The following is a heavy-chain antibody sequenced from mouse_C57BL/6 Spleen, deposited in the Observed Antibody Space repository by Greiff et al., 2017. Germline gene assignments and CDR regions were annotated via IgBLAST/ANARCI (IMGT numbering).Heavy chain of an antibody. CDR2: IYPGNSDT. V-gene: IGHV1-5*01. CDR3: TRAGDYYGSSYYWYFDV. D-gene: IGHD1-1*01. Sequence: VQLQQSGTVLARPGASVKMSCKTSGYTFTSYWMHWVKQRPGQGLEWIGVIYPGNSDTSYNQKFKGKAKLTAVTSASTAYMELSSLTNEDSAVYYCTRAGDYYGSSYYWYFDVWGTGTTVTVSS. J-gene: IGHJ1*03. CDR1: GYTFTSYW.